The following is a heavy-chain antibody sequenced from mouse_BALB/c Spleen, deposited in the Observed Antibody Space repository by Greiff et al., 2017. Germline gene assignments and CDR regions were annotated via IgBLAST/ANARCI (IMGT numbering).Heavy chain of an antibody. J-gene: IGHJ4*01. Sequence: DVHLVESGGGLVKPGGSLKLSCAASGFTFSSYAMSWVRQSPEKRLEWVAEISSGGSYTYYPDTVTGRFTISRDNAKNTLYLEMSSLRSEDTAMYYCAREYGNAMDYWGQGTSVTVSS. V-gene: IGHV5-9-4*01. CDR1: GFTFSSYA. CDR3: AREYGNAMDY. D-gene: IGHD2-10*02. CDR2: ISSGGSYT.